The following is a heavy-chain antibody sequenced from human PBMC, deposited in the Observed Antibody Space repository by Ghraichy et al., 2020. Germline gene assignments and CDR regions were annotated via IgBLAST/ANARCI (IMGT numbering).Heavy chain of an antibody. CDR1: GFMFSTYW. CDR3: VRVEDYNYEL. CDR2: INQAGNEK. J-gene: IGHJ4*02. V-gene: IGHV3-7*01. Sequence: GGSLRLSCEVSGFMFSTYWMSWVRQAPGKGLEWVANINQAGNEKYYVESLKGRFTISRDNAKKSLYLQMNSLRAEDTALYHCVRVEDYNYELWGQGTLVTVSS. D-gene: IGHD5-24*01.